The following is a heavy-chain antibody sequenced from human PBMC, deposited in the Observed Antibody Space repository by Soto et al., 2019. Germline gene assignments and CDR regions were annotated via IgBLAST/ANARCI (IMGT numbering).Heavy chain of an antibody. CDR2: IIPIFGTA. Sequence: QVQLVQSGAEVKTPGSSVKVSCKASGGTFSSYAISWVRQAPGQGLEWMGGIIPIFGTANYAQKFQGRVTITADESTSTAYMELSSLRAEDTAVYYCARGADGDYEYYFDYWGQGTLVTVSS. D-gene: IGHD4-17*01. CDR1: GGTFSSYA. V-gene: IGHV1-69*01. J-gene: IGHJ4*02. CDR3: ARGADGDYEYYFDY.